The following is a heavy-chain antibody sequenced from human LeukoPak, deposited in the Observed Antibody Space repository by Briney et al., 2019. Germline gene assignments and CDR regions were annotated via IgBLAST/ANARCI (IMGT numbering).Heavy chain of an antibody. D-gene: IGHD6-13*01. Sequence: SETLSLTCAVYGGSFSGYYWSWLRQPPGKGLEWIGEINDSESTNYNPSLKSRVTMSVDTSKNQISLKLTSVTAADTAVYYCARGPYSSSWYYYYYYMDVWGKGTTVTVSS. CDR1: GGSFSGYY. J-gene: IGHJ6*03. V-gene: IGHV4-34*01. CDR3: ARGPYSSSWYYYYYYMDV. CDR2: INDSEST.